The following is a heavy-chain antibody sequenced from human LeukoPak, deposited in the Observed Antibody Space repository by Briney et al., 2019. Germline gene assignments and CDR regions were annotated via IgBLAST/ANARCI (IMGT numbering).Heavy chain of an antibody. J-gene: IGHJ4*02. Sequence: ASVKVSCKASGYTFTSYYMHWVRQAPGKGLEWMGGFDPEDGETIYAQKFQGRVTMTEDTSTDTAYMELSSLRSEDTAVYYCATRYGAFYFDYWGQGTLVTVSS. CDR1: GYTFTSYY. CDR2: FDPEDGET. CDR3: ATRYGAFYFDY. D-gene: IGHD1-26*01. V-gene: IGHV1-24*01.